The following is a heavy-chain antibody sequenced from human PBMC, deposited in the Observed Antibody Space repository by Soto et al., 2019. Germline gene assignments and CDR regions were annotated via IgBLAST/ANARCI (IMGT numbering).Heavy chain of an antibody. V-gene: IGHV4-31*03. CDR2: IYYSGST. J-gene: IGHJ3*02. CDR1: GGSISSGGYY. CDR3: AAYYYAILTGHFAFDI. Sequence: SETLSLTCTVSGGSISSGGYYWSWIRQHPGKGLEWIGYIYYSGSTYYNPSLKSRVTISVDRSKNQFSLKLSSVTAADTAVYFCAAYYYAILTGHFAFDIWGHGTMVTVSS. D-gene: IGHD3-9*01.